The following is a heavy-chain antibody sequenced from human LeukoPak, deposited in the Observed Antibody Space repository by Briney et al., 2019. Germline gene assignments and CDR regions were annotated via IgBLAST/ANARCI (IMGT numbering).Heavy chain of an antibody. CDR3: AELGITMIGGV. D-gene: IGHD3-10*02. J-gene: IGHJ6*04. Sequence: GGSLRLSCAASGMTFSKYSMNWVRQAPGKGLEWVSYISSSGSTIYYADSVKGRFTISRDNAKNSLYLQMNSLRAEDTAVYYCAELGITMIGGVWGKGTTVTISS. CDR2: ISSSGSTI. V-gene: IGHV3-48*04. CDR1: GMTFSKYS.